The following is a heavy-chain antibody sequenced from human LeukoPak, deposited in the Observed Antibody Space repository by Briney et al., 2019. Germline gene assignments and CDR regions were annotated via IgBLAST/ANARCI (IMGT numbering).Heavy chain of an antibody. Sequence: PSETLSLTCTVSGGSISSSSYYWGWIRQPPGKGLEWIGSIYYSGSTYYNPSLKSRVTISVDTSKNQFSLKLSSVTAADTAVYYCARACGYNSSCWVHWGQGTLVTVSS. CDR3: ARACGYNSSCWVH. J-gene: IGHJ4*02. D-gene: IGHD6-13*01. CDR1: GGSISSSSYY. CDR2: IYYSGST. V-gene: IGHV4-39*01.